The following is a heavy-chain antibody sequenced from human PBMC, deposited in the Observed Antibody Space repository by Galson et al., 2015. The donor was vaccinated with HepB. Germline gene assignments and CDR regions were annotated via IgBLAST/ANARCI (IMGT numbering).Heavy chain of an antibody. J-gene: IGHJ4*02. CDR3: ARDWEKYYYDSSGYYYGY. Sequence: QAPGKGLEWVSYISSSGSTIYYADSVKGRFTISRDNAKNSLYLQMNSLRAEDTAVYYCARDWEKYYYDSSGYYYGYWGQGTLVTVSS. D-gene: IGHD3-22*01. CDR2: ISSSGSTI. V-gene: IGHV3-11*01.